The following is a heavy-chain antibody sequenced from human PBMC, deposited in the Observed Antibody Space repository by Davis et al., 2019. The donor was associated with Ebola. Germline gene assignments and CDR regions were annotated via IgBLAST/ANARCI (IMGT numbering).Heavy chain of an antibody. D-gene: IGHD1-1*01. CDR2: ISHTGDT. V-gene: IGHV4-34*01. CDR1: GGSFSGYY. J-gene: IGHJ4*02. CDR3: AIQVMGTTRVFDF. Sequence: MPSETLSLTCAVYGGSFSGYYWSWIRQSPGKGLEWIGEISHTGDTNYNPSLKSRVTISVDTSKNQFSLKLSSVTAADTAIYYCAIQVMGTTRVFDFWGQGTLVTVSS.